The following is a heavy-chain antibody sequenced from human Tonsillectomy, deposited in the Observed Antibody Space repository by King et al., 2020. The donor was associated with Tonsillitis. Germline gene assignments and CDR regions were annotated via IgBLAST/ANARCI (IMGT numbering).Heavy chain of an antibody. V-gene: IGHV1-18*01. J-gene: IGHJ1*01. Sequence: LQLVQSGAEVKKPGASVKVSCKASGYTFTSYGISWVRHAPGQGLEWMGWISAYNGNRKYAQKLQGRVTMTTDTSTSTAYMELRSLRSDDTAVYYCARDLGLGYYDSSGYYYSEWFQHWGQGTLVTVSS. D-gene: IGHD3-22*01. CDR2: ISAYNGNR. CDR3: ARDLGLGYYDSSGYYYSEWFQH. CDR1: GYTFTSYG.